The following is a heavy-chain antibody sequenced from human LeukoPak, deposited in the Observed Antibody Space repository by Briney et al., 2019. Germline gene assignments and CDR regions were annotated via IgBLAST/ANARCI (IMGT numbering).Heavy chain of an antibody. D-gene: IGHD3-9*01. CDR2: INHSGRT. V-gene: IGHV4-34*01. J-gene: IGHJ5*02. CDR3: ARGPKYYDILTGTRARGYWFDP. CDR1: GGSFSGYY. Sequence: SETLSLTCAVYGGSFSGYYWSWIRQPPGKGLEWIGEINHSGRTNYNPSLKSRVTISVDTSKNQFSLKLSSVTAADTAVYYCARGPKYYDILTGTRARGYWFDPWGQGTLVTVSS.